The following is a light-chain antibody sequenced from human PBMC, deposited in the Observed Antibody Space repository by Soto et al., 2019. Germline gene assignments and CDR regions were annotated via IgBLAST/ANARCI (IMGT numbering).Light chain of an antibody. CDR3: QQYNNWPRT. V-gene: IGKV3-15*01. CDR2: GES. CDR1: QSVSSN. J-gene: IGKJ2*01. Sequence: EIVMTQSPATLSVSPGERATLSCRASQSVSSNLAWYQQKPGQAPRLLIYGESTRAPGIPARFSGSGSGTEFTLTISSLQSEDFAVYYCQQYNNWPRTFGQGTKLEIK.